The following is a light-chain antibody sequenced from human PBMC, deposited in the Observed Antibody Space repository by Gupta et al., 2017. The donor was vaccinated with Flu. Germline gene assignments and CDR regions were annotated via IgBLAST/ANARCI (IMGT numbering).Light chain of an antibody. Sequence: IVLTQSPATLSLAPGERATLSCRASQGVSNHVAWYQQKPGQAPRLLIYDASTRATGVPARFSGSGSVTDFTLTISNLEPEDFAVYYCQQRYNCPPLTFGQGTKVEFK. V-gene: IGKV3-11*01. J-gene: IGKJ1*01. CDR3: QQRYNCPPLT. CDR2: DAS. CDR1: QGVSNH.